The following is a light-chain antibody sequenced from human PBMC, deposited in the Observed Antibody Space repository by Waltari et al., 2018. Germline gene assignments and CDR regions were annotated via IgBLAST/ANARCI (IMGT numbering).Light chain of an antibody. J-gene: IGKJ2*01. V-gene: IGKV2-28*01. CDR3: MQTLQTPYT. CDR1: QSLLHSNGYNY. CDR2: LGS. Sequence: DIVLTQTPLSLPVTPGEPASISCRSSQSLLHSNGYNYLDGYLQKPGQSPQVVVFLGSRRATGVPDRISGSGSGTECILRITRVEAADVGIYHCMQTLQTPYTFGQGTKLEI.